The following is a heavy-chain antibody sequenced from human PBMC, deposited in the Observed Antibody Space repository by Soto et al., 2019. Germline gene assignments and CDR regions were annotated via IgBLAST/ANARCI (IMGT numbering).Heavy chain of an antibody. D-gene: IGHD6-13*01. Sequence: PGGSLRLSCTASGFTFGDYAMSWFRQAPGKGLEWVGFIISKAYGGTTEYAASVKGRFTISRDDSKSIAYLEMNSLKTEDTAVYYCTRVQGTYSSSWYSSVGYFDYRGLGTLVTVSS. CDR2: IISKAYGGTT. CDR1: GFTFGDYA. V-gene: IGHV3-49*03. CDR3: TRVQGTYSSSWYSSVGYFDY. J-gene: IGHJ4*02.